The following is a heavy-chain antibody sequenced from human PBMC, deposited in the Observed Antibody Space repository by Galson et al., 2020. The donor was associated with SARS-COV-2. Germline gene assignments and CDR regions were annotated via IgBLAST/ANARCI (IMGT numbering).Heavy chain of an antibody. CDR1: DFIFSTYA. V-gene: IGHV3-23*01. D-gene: IGHD2-15*01. J-gene: IGHJ6*03. Sequence: GESLKISCVASDFIFSTYAMSWVRQAPGKGLEWVSTISGSDGSTYYADSVKGRFTISRHNSKNTLSLQMNSLRADDTALYYCAKGRYCSGGGCSSSYYFYMDVWGRGTTVTVSS. CDR3: AKGRYCSGGGCSSSYYFYMDV. CDR2: ISGSDGST.